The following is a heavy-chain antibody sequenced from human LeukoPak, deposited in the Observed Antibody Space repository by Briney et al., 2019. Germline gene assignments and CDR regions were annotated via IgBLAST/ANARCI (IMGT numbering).Heavy chain of an antibody. Sequence: SETLSLTCDVSGGSITQTNYWTWVRQPPGKALEWIGEISHRGSTNYNPSLKSRVIMSVDTSKNQFSLNLGSVTAADTAVYYCAREVAVARGAFDIWGQGTMVTVSS. J-gene: IGHJ3*02. CDR2: ISHRGST. V-gene: IGHV4-4*02. CDR3: AREVAVARGAFDI. D-gene: IGHD5-12*01. CDR1: GGSITQTNY.